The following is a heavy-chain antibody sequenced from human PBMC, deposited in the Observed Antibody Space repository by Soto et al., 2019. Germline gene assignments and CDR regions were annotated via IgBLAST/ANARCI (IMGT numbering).Heavy chain of an antibody. J-gene: IGHJ6*02. D-gene: IGHD6-6*01. CDR2: ISAYNGNT. CDR3: ARYNRIAARISYYYDMEV. V-gene: IGHV1-18*01. Sequence: GASVKVSCKASCYSFTSYGISLFRHSPGQWPECMGWISAYNGNTNYAQKLQGRVTVTTDTSTSTAYMELRSLRSDDTAVYYCARYNRIAARISYYYDMEVWGQGTTVTVSS. CDR1: CYSFTSYG.